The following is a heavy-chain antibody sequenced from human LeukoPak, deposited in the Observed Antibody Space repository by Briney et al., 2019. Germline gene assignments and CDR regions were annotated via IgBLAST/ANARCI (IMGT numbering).Heavy chain of an antibody. D-gene: IGHD6-13*01. Sequence: GGSLRLSCAASGFTFSSYAMSWVRQAPGKGLEWVSAISGSGGSTYYADSVKGRFTISRGNSKNTLYLQMNSLRAEDTAVYYCARVIAAAGCGYWGQGTLVTVSS. J-gene: IGHJ4*02. CDR2: ISGSGGST. CDR1: GFTFSSYA. V-gene: IGHV3-23*01. CDR3: ARVIAAAGCGY.